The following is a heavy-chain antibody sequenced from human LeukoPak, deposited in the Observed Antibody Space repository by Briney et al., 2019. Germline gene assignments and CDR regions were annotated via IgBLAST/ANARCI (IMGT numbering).Heavy chain of an antibody. J-gene: IGHJ4*02. CDR1: GGSISSSGYY. Sequence: SETLSLTCTVSGGSISSSGYYWGWIRQPPGKGLEWIGSIYYSGSTYYNPSLKSRVTISVDTSKNQFSLKLSSVTAADTAVYYCARQVPWNYDGYFDYWGQGTLVTVSS. CDR2: IYYSGST. CDR3: ARQVPWNYDGYFDY. V-gene: IGHV4-39*01. D-gene: IGHD1-7*01.